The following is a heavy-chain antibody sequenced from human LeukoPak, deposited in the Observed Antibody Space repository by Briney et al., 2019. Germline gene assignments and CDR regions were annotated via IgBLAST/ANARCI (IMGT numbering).Heavy chain of an antibody. J-gene: IGHJ3*01. CDR3: AKDRSPHYYGSGSHAFDV. Sequence: GGSLRLSCAASGFTFSSYWMHWVRQAPGEGLVWVSRINTDGSSTSYADSVKGRFTISRDNAKNSLYLQMVSLRAEDTALYYCAKDRSPHYYGSGSHAFDVWGQGTLVTVSS. D-gene: IGHD3-10*01. V-gene: IGHV3-74*01. CDR1: GFTFSSYW. CDR2: INTDGSST.